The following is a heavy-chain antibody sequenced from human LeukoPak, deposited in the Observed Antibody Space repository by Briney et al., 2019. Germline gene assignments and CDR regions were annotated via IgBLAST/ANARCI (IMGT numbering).Heavy chain of an antibody. CDR1: GVTFSTYR. D-gene: IGHD3-22*01. V-gene: IGHV3-21*01. Sequence: KPGGSLRLSCAASGVTFSTYRMNWVRQAPGKGLEWVSSISSTSSHIYYADSVKGRFTISRDNAKNSLHLQMNSLRADDSAVYYCVRVTTTYYYDSGGYCDYWGQGTLVTVSS. CDR3: VRVTTTYYYDSGGYCDY. CDR2: ISSTSSHI. J-gene: IGHJ4*02.